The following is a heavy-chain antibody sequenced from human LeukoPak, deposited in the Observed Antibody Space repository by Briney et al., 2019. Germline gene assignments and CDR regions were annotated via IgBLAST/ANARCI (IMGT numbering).Heavy chain of an antibody. J-gene: IGHJ4*02. CDR2: ISDSGST. CDR1: GGSFTGYF. Sequence: SETLSLTCGVNGGSFTGYFWSWIRQPPGKGLEWIGEISDSGSTSYTPSLKSRVTISVDTSKTQFYLKLSSVTAADTAIYYCVTAYGGYGDHWGQGTLVTVSS. CDR3: VTAYGGYGDH. V-gene: IGHV4-34*01. D-gene: IGHD4-17*01.